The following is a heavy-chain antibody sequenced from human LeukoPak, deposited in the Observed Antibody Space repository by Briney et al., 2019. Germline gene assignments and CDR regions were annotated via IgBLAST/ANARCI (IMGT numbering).Heavy chain of an antibody. V-gene: IGHV1-2*02. CDR3: ASVYIGTYNWYFDI. CDR2: INIDTGDI. J-gene: IGHJ2*01. Sequence: GASVKVSCDASGYTLSGFYMHWVRQAPGQGLEWMGWINIDTGDIKYAQKFQGRVTMTRDTSITTAYMELSGLRYDDTGVYYCASVYIGTYNWYFDIWGRGTLVSVSS. D-gene: IGHD1-26*01. CDR1: GYTLSGFY.